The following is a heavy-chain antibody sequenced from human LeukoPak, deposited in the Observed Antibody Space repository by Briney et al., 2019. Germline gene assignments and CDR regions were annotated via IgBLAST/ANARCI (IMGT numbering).Heavy chain of an antibody. CDR2: IKQDGSEK. CDR3: AREHRDCGGDCYSRSPGYYFDY. Sequence: PGGSLRLSCSASGFTFSSYWMSWVRQAPGKGLEWVANIKQDGSEKYYVDSVKGRFTISRDNAKNSLYLQMNSLRAEDTAVYYCAREHRDCGGDCYSRSPGYYFDYWGQGTLVTVSS. CDR1: GFTFSSYW. D-gene: IGHD2-21*02. V-gene: IGHV3-7*01. J-gene: IGHJ4*02.